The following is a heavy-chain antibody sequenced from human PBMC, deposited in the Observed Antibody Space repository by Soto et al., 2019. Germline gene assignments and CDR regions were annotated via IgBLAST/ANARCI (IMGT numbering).Heavy chain of an antibody. CDR1: GFIFSSYW. V-gene: IGHV3-74*01. D-gene: IGHD3-10*01. J-gene: IGHJ4*02. CDR2: INSDGSST. CDR3: ATGTGSSLHFRDY. Sequence: EVQLVVSGGGLVQPGGSLRLSCAASGFIFSSYWMHWVRQAPGKGLVWVSRINSDGSSTNYADSVKGRFPISRDNAKNTLYLQMNSLRAEDTAVYYCATGTGSSLHFRDYWGQGTLVTVSS.